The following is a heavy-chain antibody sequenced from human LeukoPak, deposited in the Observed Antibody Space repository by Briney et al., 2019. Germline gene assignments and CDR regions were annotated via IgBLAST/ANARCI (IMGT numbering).Heavy chain of an antibody. CDR3: ARDGSTYFYAY. J-gene: IGHJ4*02. CDR1: GGSISSSSYY. D-gene: IGHD2/OR15-2a*01. CDR2: IYYSGST. Sequence: PSETLSLTCTVSGGSISSSSYYWGWIRQPPGKGLEWIGSIYYSGSTYYNPSLKSRVTISVDTSKNQFSLKLSSVTAADTAVYYCARDGSTYFYAYWGQGTLVTVSS. V-gene: IGHV4-39*07.